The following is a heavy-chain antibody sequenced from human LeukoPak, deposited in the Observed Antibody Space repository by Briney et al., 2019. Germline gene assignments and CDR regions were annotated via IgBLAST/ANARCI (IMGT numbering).Heavy chain of an antibody. CDR1: GFTFGSYG. CDR3: AKDLRSYGAYAGGFYYGMDV. J-gene: IGHJ6*02. Sequence: GGSLRLSCTASGFTFGSYGIHWVRQAPGKGLEWVAVISYDGTNEYYADSVKGRFTISRDNSKNTLFLQMNSLRAEDTAVYYCAKDLRSYGAYAGGFYYGMDVWGQGTTVTVSS. CDR2: ISYDGTNE. D-gene: IGHD5-12*01. V-gene: IGHV3-30*18.